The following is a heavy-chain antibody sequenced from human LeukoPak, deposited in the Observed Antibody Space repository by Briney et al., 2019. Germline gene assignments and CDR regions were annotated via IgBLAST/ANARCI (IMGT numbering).Heavy chain of an antibody. D-gene: IGHD6-13*01. CDR3: WWGSSSWPWIDY. V-gene: IGHV1-69*05. J-gene: IGHJ4*02. CDR1: GGTFSSYA. Sequence: SVKVSCKASGGTFSSYAISWVRQAPGQGLEWMGGIIPIFGTANYAQKFQGRVTITTDESTSTAYMELSSLRSEDTAVYYCWWGSSSWPWIDYWGQRTLVTVSS. CDR2: IIPIFGTA.